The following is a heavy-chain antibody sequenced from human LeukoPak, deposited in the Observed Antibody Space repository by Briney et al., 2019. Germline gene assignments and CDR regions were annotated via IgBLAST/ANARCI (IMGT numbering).Heavy chain of an antibody. V-gene: IGHV3-30*04. Sequence: GGSLRPSCAASGFIFENFAIHWVRQAPGRGLEWVSVVSFDGTNNFYGDSVKGRFTVSRDNSNNTVFLHMNSLRPDDTAVYFCARDRNVIGADFDSWGQGTLVTVSS. CDR3: ARDRNVIGADFDS. J-gene: IGHJ5*01. CDR2: VSFDGTNN. D-gene: IGHD4/OR15-4a*01. CDR1: GFIFENFA.